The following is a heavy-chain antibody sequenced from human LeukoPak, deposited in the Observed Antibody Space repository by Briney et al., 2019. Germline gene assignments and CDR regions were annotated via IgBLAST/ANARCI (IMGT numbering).Heavy chain of an antibody. CDR2: ISYDGSNK. J-gene: IGHJ3*02. V-gene: IGHV3-30-3*01. D-gene: IGHD4-23*01. Sequence: GRSLRLSCAASGFTFSSYAMKWVRQAPGKGLEWVAVISYDGSNKYYADSVKGRFTISRDNSKNTLYLQMNSLSTEDTAVYYCASEDYSGNLNAFEIWGQGTMVVVSS. CDR1: GFTFSSYA. CDR3: ASEDYSGNLNAFEI.